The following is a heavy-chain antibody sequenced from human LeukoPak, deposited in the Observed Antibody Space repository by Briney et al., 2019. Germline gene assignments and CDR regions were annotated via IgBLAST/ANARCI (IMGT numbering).Heavy chain of an antibody. J-gene: IGHJ4*02. Sequence: GRSLRLSCAASGFTFSSYGMHWVRQAPGKGLEWVAVIWYDGSNKYYADSVKGRFTISRDNSKNTLYLQMNSLRAEDTAVYYCARGRDIVFKPYSGSWYGGYYFDYWGQGTLVTVSS. CDR2: IWYDGSNK. CDR3: ARGRDIVFKPYSGSWYGGYYFDY. CDR1: GFTFSSYG. D-gene: IGHD6-13*01. V-gene: IGHV3-33*01.